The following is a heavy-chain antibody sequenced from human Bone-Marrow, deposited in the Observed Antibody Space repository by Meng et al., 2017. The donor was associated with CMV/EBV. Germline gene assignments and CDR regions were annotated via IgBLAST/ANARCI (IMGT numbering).Heavy chain of an antibody. V-gene: IGHV4-59*01. CDR1: GGSISSYY. D-gene: IGHD3-3*01. CDR3: ARPITIFGVGVDAFDI. J-gene: IGHJ3*02. Sequence: SEPLSLTCTVSGGSISSYYWSWVRQPPGKGLEWIGYIYYSGSTNYNPSLKSRVTISVDTSKNQFSLKLSSVTAADTAVYYCARPITIFGVGVDAFDIWGQGTMVTVSS. CDR2: IYYSGST.